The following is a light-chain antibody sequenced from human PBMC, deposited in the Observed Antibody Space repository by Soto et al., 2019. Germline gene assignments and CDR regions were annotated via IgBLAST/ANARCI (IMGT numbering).Light chain of an antibody. CDR2: KAS. Sequence: DIQMTQSPSTLSASVGDRVTITCRASQSISSWLAWYQQKPGKAPNLLIYKASNLESGVPSRFSGSGSGTEFTLTISRLRPDDFATYYCQQYNSYPLTFGGGTKVEIK. CDR1: QSISSW. J-gene: IGKJ4*01. V-gene: IGKV1-5*03. CDR3: QQYNSYPLT.